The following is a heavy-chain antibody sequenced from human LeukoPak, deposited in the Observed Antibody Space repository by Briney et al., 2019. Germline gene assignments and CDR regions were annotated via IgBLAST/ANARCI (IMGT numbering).Heavy chain of an antibody. CDR3: ARETITVAGTYLDY. D-gene: IGHD6-19*01. CDR1: GGSISSGDYY. V-gene: IGHV4-30-4*01. J-gene: IGHJ4*02. CDR2: IYYSGNT. Sequence: PSETLSLTCTVSGGSISSGDYYWSWIRQPPGTGLEWIGYIYYSGNTYYNPSLKSRVTISVDTSKNQFSLKLSSVTAADTAMYYCARETITVAGTYLDYWGQGTLVTVSS.